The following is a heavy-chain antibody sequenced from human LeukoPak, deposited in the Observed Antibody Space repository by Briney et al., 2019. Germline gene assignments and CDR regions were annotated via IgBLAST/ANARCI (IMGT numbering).Heavy chain of an antibody. J-gene: IGHJ3*02. CDR2: INPSGGST. CDR1: GGTFSSYA. Sequence: ASVKVSCKASGGTFSSYAISWVRQAPGQGLEWMGIINPSGGSTSYAQKFQGRVTMTRDTSTSTVYMELSSLRSEDTAVYYCARDPWGRGYCSTTSCQNLGGNDAFDIWGQGTMVTVSS. CDR3: ARDPWGRGYCSTTSCQNLGGNDAFDI. D-gene: IGHD2-2*01. V-gene: IGHV1-46*01.